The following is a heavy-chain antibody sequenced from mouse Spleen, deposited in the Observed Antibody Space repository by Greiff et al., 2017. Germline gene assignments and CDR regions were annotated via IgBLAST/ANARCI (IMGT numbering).Heavy chain of an antibody. CDR2: IDPETGGT. CDR1: GYTFTDYE. Sequence: QVQLQQSGAELVRPGASVTLSCKASGYTFTDYEMHWVKQTPVHGLEWIGAIDPETGGTAYNQKFKGKAILTADKSSSTAYMELLSLTSEDSAVYYCAGPRGDYWGQGTSVTVSS. V-gene: IGHV1-15*01. CDR3: AGPRGDY. J-gene: IGHJ4*01.